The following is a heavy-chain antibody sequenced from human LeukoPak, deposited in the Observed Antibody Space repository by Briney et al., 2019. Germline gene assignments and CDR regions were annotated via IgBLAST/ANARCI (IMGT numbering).Heavy chain of an antibody. Sequence: SETLSLTCSVSGGSISSYYWSWIRQPPGKGLEWIGYMYYSGNTNYNPSLKSRVTISVDTSKNQFSLKLSSVTAADTAVYYCARCDSSGYPAKNWGQGTLVTVSS. D-gene: IGHD3-22*01. CDR2: MYYSGNT. CDR3: ARCDSSGYPAKN. V-gene: IGHV4-59*12. CDR1: GGSISSYY. J-gene: IGHJ4*02.